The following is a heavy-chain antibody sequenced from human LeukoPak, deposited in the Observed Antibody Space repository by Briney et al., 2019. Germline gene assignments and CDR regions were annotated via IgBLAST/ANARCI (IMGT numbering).Heavy chain of an antibody. V-gene: IGHV3-9*01. D-gene: IGHD6-6*01. CDR2: ISWNSGNI. CDR3: AKDISSYVRHMDV. J-gene: IGHJ6*02. CDR1: GFTFDDYA. Sequence: GGSLRLSCAASGFTFDDYAMPWVRQAPGKGLEWVAGISWNSGNIGYADSVRGRFTISRDNAKNSLYLQINSLRAGDTALYYCAKDISSYVRHMDVWGQGTTVTVSS.